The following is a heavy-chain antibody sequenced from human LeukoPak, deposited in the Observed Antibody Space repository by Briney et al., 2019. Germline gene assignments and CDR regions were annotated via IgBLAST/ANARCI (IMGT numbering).Heavy chain of an antibody. J-gene: IGHJ3*02. D-gene: IGHD3-10*01. CDR1: GGSISSYY. CDR3: AREDVYGSGIGAFDI. V-gene: IGHV4-59*01. CDR2: IYYSGST. Sequence: SETLSLTCTVSGGSISSYYWSWIRQPPGKGLEWIGYIYYSGSTNYNPSLKSRVTISVDTSKNQFSLKLSSVTAADTAVYYCAREDVYGSGIGAFDIWGQGTMVTVSS.